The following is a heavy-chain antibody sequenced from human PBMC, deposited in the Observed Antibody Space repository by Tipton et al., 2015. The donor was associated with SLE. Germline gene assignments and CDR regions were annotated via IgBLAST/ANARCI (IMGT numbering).Heavy chain of an antibody. CDR1: GGSISSYF. Sequence: TLSLTCTVSGGSISSYFWSWIRQPPGKGLEWIGSIYYSGSTYYNPSLKRRVTMSVDTSKNQFSLKLSSVTAADTAVYYCARVGSSYMDVWGKGTTVNVSS. V-gene: IGHV4-59*12. J-gene: IGHJ6*03. D-gene: IGHD1-26*01. CDR3: ARVGSSYMDV. CDR2: IYYSGST.